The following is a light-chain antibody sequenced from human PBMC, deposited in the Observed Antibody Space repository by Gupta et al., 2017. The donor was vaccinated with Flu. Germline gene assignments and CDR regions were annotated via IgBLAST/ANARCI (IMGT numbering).Light chain of an antibody. CDR2: FAS. CDR3: QQSYNAPLS. Sequence: GDRVSITCRASETIGNFLNWYQQKPGKAPKLLIYFASTLQSGVPSRFSGSGSGTGFTLTINGLQPEDFATYSCQQSYNAPLSFAGGTKVEI. V-gene: IGKV1-39*01. J-gene: IGKJ4*01. CDR1: ETIGNF.